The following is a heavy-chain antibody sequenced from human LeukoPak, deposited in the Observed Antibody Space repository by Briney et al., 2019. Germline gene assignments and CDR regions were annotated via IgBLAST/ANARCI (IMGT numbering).Heavy chain of an antibody. CDR2: ISSSGSTI. Sequence: GGSLRLSCAASGFTFSDYYMSWIRQAPGKGLEWVSYISSSGSTIYYADSVKGRFTISRDNAKNSLYLQMNSLRAEDTAVYYCARVFPYYYDSSGYVETFDIWGQGTMVTVSS. V-gene: IGHV3-11*04. J-gene: IGHJ3*02. CDR3: ARVFPYYYDSSGYVETFDI. CDR1: GFTFSDYY. D-gene: IGHD3-22*01.